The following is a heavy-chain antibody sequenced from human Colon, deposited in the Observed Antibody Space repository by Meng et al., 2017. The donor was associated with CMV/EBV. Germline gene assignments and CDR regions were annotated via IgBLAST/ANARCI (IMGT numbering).Heavy chain of an antibody. CDR3: ASYTWIQLSI. D-gene: IGHD5-18*01. CDR1: GFTFSTHA. CDR2: LSQTSSHI. Sequence: GESLKISCTASGFTFSTHAMNWVRQAPGKGLEWVSSLSQTSSHIYYADSVKGRFTISRDNAKNSLYLQMNSLRAEDTAVYYCASYTWIQLSIWGPGTLVTVSS. J-gene: IGHJ4*02. V-gene: IGHV3-21*01.